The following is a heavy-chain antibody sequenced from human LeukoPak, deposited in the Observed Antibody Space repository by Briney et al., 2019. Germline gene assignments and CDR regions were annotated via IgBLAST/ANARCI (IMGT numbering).Heavy chain of an antibody. CDR2: IYYGGST. Sequence: PSETLSLTCTVSGGSISSYYWSWIRQPPGKGLEWIGYIYYGGSTNYNPSLKSRVTISVDTSKNQFSLKLSSVTAADTAVYYCARLSLDYYGSGSYSFDYWGQGTLVTVSS. D-gene: IGHD3-10*01. CDR3: ARLSLDYYGSGSYSFDY. V-gene: IGHV4-59*08. J-gene: IGHJ4*02. CDR1: GGSISSYY.